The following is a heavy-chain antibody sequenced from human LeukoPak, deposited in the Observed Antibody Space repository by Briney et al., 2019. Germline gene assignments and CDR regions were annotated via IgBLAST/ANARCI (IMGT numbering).Heavy chain of an antibody. CDR2: IIPIFGTA. CDR1: GGTFSSYA. D-gene: IGHD3-22*01. V-gene: IGHV1-69*13. CDR3: ARGGYYDSSGYYYGVY. J-gene: IGHJ4*02. Sequence: ASVKVSCTASGGTFSSYAISWVRQAPGQGLEWMGGIIPIFGTANYAQKFQGRVTITADESTSTAYMELSSLRSEDTAVYYCARGGYYDSSGYYYGVYWGQGTLVTVSS.